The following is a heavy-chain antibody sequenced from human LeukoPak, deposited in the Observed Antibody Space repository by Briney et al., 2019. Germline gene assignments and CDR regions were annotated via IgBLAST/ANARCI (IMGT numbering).Heavy chain of an antibody. Sequence: GSLRLSCAASGFTFSSYAMHWVRQAPGKGLEWVAMISNDGSNKYNADSVKGRFTISRDNSKNTLSLQMNSLRPEDTAIYYCARDQGGYSSSWYVGYWGQGTLVTVPS. CDR2: ISNDGSNK. CDR1: GFTFSSYA. J-gene: IGHJ4*02. D-gene: IGHD6-13*01. V-gene: IGHV3-30*04. CDR3: ARDQGGYSSSWYVGY.